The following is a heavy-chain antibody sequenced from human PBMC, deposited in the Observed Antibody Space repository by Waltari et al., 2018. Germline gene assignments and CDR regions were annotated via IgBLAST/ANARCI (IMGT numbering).Heavy chain of an antibody. V-gene: IGHV4-39*07. Sequence: QVQLQESGPGLVKPSETLSLTCSVSGAYFESSSHYWGWVRQPPGKGLEWIGSIYYSGSTYYNPSLKSRVNMSVDTANYQFSLKVTSVTAADTAIYYCARTAYDHLTGYPTLDHWGQGTVVTVSS. D-gene: IGHD3-9*01. CDR2: IYYSGST. J-gene: IGHJ3*01. CDR1: GAYFESSSHY. CDR3: ARTAYDHLTGYPTLDH.